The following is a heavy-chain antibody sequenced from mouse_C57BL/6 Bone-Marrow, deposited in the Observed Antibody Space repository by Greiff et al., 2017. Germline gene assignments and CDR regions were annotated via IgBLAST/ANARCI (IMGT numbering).Heavy chain of an antibody. CDR1: GFTFSSYG. CDR2: ISSGGSYT. J-gene: IGHJ3*02. V-gene: IGHV5-6*02. D-gene: IGHD2-4*01. CDR3: ARHGITTR. Sequence: DVMLVESGGDLVKPGGSLKLSCAASGFTFSSYGMSWVRQTPDKRLEWVATISSGGSYTYYPDSVKGRFTISRDKAKNTLYLQMSILKSDATAMYYFARHGITTRWGQGTLVTVSA.